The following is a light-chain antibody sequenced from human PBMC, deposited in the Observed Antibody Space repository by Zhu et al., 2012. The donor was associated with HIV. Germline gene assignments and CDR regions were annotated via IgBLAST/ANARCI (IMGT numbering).Light chain of an antibody. CDR2: VHP. CDR3: QHMVTYLRGP. V-gene: IGKV3-20*01. Sequence: EIVLTQSPGTLSLSLGESATLSCRASQSLSSTYLAWYQQNLASLPDSSSMVHPIGPPTSQTRFSGSGSGTDFSLTISKLESEDSAVYYCQHMVTYLRGPFGQGTRVEIK. CDR1: QSLSSTY. J-gene: IGKJ1*01.